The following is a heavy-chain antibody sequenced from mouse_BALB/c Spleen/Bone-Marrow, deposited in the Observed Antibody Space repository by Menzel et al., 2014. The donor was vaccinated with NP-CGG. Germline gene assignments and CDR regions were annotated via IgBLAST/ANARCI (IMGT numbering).Heavy chain of an antibody. D-gene: IGHD2-10*02. CDR1: GFNIKDTY. J-gene: IGHJ4*01. Sequence: VQLQQSGAELVKPGASIKLSCTASGFNIKDTYMHWVKQRPEQGLEWIGRIDPANGNTKYDPKFQGKATITADTSSNTAYLQLSSLTSEDTAVYYCTRGYGNYALYYYAMDYCGQGTSVTVSS. CDR3: TRGYGNYALYYYAMDY. CDR2: IDPANGNT. V-gene: IGHV14-3*02.